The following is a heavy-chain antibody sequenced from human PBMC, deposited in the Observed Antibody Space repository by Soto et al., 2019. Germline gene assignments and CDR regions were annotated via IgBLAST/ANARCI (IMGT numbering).Heavy chain of an antibody. CDR3: VRETRYGAGTQGFDV. D-gene: IGHD3-10*01. CDR1: GASINIPAYY. V-gene: IGHV4-31*03. J-gene: IGHJ4*02. Sequence: QVHLQESGPGLVKPSQTLSLTCTVSGASINIPAYYWSWVRQHPERALEWIGYIYYSESTYYNPSLKNRVTISLDMSKNEFSLKLNSASVADTAIYYCVRETRYGAGTQGFDVWGQGTLVTVSS. CDR2: IYYSEST.